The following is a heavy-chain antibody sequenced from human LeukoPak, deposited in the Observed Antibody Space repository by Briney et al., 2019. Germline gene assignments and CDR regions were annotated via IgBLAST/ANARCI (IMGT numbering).Heavy chain of an antibody. V-gene: IGHV3-30-3*01. J-gene: IGHJ4*02. Sequence: GGFLRLSCAASGFTFNSYAMHWVRQAPGKGLEWVAVISYDGSNKYYADSVKGRFTISRDNSKNTLYLQMNSLRAEDTAVYYCARVRSGSHFDYWGQGTLVTVSS. CDR2: ISYDGSNK. CDR1: GFTFNSYA. D-gene: IGHD1-26*01. CDR3: ARVRSGSHFDY.